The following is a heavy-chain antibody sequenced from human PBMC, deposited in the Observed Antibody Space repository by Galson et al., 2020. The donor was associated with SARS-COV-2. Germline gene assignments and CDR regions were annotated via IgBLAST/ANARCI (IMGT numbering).Heavy chain of an antibody. Sequence: SETLSRTCAVYGGSFSGYYWSWIRQPPGKGLEWIGEINSSGSTNYNPSLKSRVTISVDTSKNHFSLKLSSVTAADTAVYYCARRGGTVTTQHVVLWGRGTLVTVSS. CDR3: ARRGGTVTTQHVVL. CDR2: INSSGST. D-gene: IGHD4-17*01. J-gene: IGHJ2*01. CDR1: GGSFSGYY. V-gene: IGHV4-34*01.